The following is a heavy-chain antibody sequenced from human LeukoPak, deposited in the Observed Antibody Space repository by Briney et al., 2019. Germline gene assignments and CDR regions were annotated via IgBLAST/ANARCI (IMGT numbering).Heavy chain of an antibody. J-gene: IGHJ6*02. Sequence: SGTLSLTCSVYGGSFSGYYWSWIRQPPGKGLEWIGEINHSGSTNYNPSLKSRVTISVDTSKNQFSLKLSSVTAADTAVYYCARGRLLPAAIRYYYGMDVWGQGTTVTVSS. D-gene: IGHD2-2*01. V-gene: IGHV4-34*01. CDR1: GGSFSGYY. CDR2: INHSGST. CDR3: ARGRLLPAAIRYYYGMDV.